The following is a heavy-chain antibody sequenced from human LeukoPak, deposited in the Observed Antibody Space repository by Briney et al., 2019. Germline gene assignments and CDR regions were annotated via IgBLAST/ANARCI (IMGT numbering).Heavy chain of an antibody. CDR2: IYYSGST. V-gene: IGHV4-39*01. CDR3: ASYYDYVWGSYRSHPFDP. Sequence: KPSETLSLTCTVSGGSISSSSYYWGWIRQPPGKGLEWIGSIYYSGSTYYNPSLKSRVTISVDTSKNQFSLRLSSVTAADTAVYYCASYYDYVWGSYRSHPFDPWGQGTLVTVSS. J-gene: IGHJ5*02. D-gene: IGHD3-16*02. CDR1: GGSISSSSYY.